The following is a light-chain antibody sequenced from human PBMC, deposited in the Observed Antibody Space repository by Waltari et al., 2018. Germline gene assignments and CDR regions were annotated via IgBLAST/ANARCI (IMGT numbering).Light chain of an antibody. CDR1: QSVSLD. Sequence: EMVMTQSPAPLSVSPGVRATLSCRASQSVSLDLAWYQQKSGQAPRLLIYAASNRATGIPARFNGGGSGTEFTLTISSLQSGDSAVYYCQQYNNWPLTFGQGTKVEIK. CDR3: QQYNNWPLT. CDR2: AAS. J-gene: IGKJ1*01. V-gene: IGKV3-15*01.